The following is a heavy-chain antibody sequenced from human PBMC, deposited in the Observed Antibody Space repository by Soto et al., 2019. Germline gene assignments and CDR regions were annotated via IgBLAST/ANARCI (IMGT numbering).Heavy chain of an antibody. D-gene: IGHD1-26*01. J-gene: IGHJ4*02. Sequence: ASVKVSCKASGHTFTGHYIHWVRQAPEQGPEWMGEIGPESGATRYAQRFQGRVTMTRDMSITTVYMELNNLSPDDTAVYYCGRGRSGQIVVFYWGQGTPVTVSS. CDR2: IGPESGAT. CDR3: GRGRSGQIVVFY. CDR1: GHTFTGHY. V-gene: IGHV1-2*02.